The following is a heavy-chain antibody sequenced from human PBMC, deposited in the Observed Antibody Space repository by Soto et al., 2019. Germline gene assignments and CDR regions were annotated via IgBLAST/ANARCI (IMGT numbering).Heavy chain of an antibody. CDR2: ISYDGSNK. Sequence: QVQLVESGGGVVQPGRSLRLSCAASGFTFSSYGMHWVRQAPGEGLEWVAVISYDGSNKYYADSVKGRFTISRDNSKNTLYLQMNSLRAEDTAVYYCAEGYGDRGYYLDYWGQGTLVTVSS. J-gene: IGHJ4*02. CDR1: GFTFSSYG. CDR3: AEGYGDRGYYLDY. V-gene: IGHV3-30*18. D-gene: IGHD4-17*01.